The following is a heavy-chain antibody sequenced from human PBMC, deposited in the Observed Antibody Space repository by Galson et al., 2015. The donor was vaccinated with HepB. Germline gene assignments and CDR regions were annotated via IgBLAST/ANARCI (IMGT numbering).Heavy chain of an antibody. Sequence: SVKVSCKASGYTFTGYYMHWVRQAPGQGLEWMGWINPNSGGTNYAQKFQGWVTMTRDTSISTAYMELSRLRSDDTAVYYCAGDQLEEAATAPGDYWGQGTLVTVSS. V-gene: IGHV1-2*04. CDR3: AGDQLEEAATAPGDY. D-gene: IGHD6-13*01. CDR1: GYTFTGYY. CDR2: INPNSGGT. J-gene: IGHJ4*02.